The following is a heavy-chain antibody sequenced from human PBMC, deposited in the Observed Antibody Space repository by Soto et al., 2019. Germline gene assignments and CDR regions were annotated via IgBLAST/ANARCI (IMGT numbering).Heavy chain of an antibody. CDR3: AREIIVVVPAPSHWFDP. CDR1: GGTFSSYT. V-gene: IGHV1-69*08. CDR2: IIPTLGIA. Sequence: QVQLVQSGAEVKKPGSSVKVSCKASGGTFSSYTISWVRQAPGQGLEWMGRIIPTLGIANYAQKFQGRVTITADKSTSTAYMELSSLRSEDTAVYYCAREIIVVVPAPSHWFDPWGQGTLVTVSS. J-gene: IGHJ5*02. D-gene: IGHD2-2*01.